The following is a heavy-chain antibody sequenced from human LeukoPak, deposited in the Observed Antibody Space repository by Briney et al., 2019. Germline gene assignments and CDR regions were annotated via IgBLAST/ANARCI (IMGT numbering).Heavy chain of an antibody. CDR3: ASAPPGIAAYFEH. CDR1: GFSVTNNY. J-gene: IGHJ4*02. Sequence: GGSLRLSCAVSGFSVTNNYMSWVRQAPGKGLVWVSRVNIDGSSPRYADSVEGRFTISRDNAKNTQYLQMNSLRAEDTAVYYCASAPPGIAAYFEHWGRGALVTVSS. CDR2: VNIDGSSP. V-gene: IGHV3-74*01. D-gene: IGHD6-13*01.